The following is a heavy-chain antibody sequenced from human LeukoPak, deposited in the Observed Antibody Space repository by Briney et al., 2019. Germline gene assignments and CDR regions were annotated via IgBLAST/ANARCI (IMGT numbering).Heavy chain of an antibody. Sequence: GGSLRLSCEASGFTVSSNYMSWVRQAPGKGLEWVSVIYSGGSTYYADSVKGRFTISRDNSKNTLYLQMNSLRAEDTAVYYCARVPGYSYGSYYGMDVWGQGTTVTVSS. J-gene: IGHJ6*02. D-gene: IGHD5-18*01. CDR2: IYSGGST. CDR3: ARVPGYSYGSYYGMDV. V-gene: IGHV3-66*02. CDR1: GFTVSSNY.